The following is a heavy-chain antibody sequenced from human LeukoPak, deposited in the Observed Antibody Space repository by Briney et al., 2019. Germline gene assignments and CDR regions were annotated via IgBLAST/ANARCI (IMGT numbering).Heavy chain of an antibody. J-gene: IGHJ4*02. CDR3: ARVDGYNYFYFDY. CDR1: GGSISSYY. V-gene: IGHV4-59*12. D-gene: IGHD5-24*01. Sequence: SETLSLTCTVSGGSISSYYWSWIRQPPGKGLEWIGYIYYSGSTNYNPSLKSRVTISVDTSKNQFSLKLSSVTAADTAVYYCARVDGYNYFYFDYWGQGTLVTVSS. CDR2: IYYSGST.